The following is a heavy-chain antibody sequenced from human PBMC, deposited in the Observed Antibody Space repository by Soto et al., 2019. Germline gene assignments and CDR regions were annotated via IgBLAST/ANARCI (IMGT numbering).Heavy chain of an antibody. D-gene: IGHD1-26*01. Sequence: SETLSLTCNVSGASLSRYYWSWIRQPPGKGLEWIGRIYATGDTDYNPSLKSRISMSVDMSKKQFSLTLRSVTAADTAIYYCVRDGTKNLRDWFEPWGREFWSPSPQ. CDR2: IYATGDT. CDR3: VRDGTKNLRDWFEP. CDR1: GASLSRYY. V-gene: IGHV4-4*07. J-gene: IGHJ5*02.